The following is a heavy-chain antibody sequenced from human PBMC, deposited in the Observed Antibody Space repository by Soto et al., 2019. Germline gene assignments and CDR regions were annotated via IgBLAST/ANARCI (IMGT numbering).Heavy chain of an antibody. V-gene: IGHV4-31*03. CDR3: ARGFYGDSFDRLDY. D-gene: IGHD4-17*01. J-gene: IGHJ4*02. CDR2: IYYSGST. CDR1: GGSISSGGYY. Sequence: TLSLTCTVSGGSISSGGYYWSWIRQHPGKGLEWIGYIYYSGSTYYNPSLKSRVTISVDTSKNQFSLKVSSVTAADTAVYYCARGFYGDSFDRLDYWGQGTLVTVSS.